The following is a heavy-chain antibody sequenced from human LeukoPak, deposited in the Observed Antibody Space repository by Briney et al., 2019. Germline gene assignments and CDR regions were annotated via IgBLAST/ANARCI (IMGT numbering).Heavy chain of an antibody. J-gene: IGHJ4*02. CDR3: ARLLIYCSSTSCHFDY. CDR2: IYYSGIT. CDR1: GGSISSSNYY. D-gene: IGHD2-2*01. V-gene: IGHV4-39*01. Sequence: PSETLSLTCTVSGGSISSSNYYWGGIRQPPGKGLEWIGSIYYSGITYYNPSLKSRVTISVDTSNNQFSLKLSSVTAADTAMYYCARLLIYCSSTSCHFDYWGQGTLVTVSS.